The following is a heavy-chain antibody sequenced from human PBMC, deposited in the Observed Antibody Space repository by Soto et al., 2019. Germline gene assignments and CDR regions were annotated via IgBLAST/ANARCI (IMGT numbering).Heavy chain of an antibody. D-gene: IGHD1-26*01. Sequence: QVQLVQSGAEVREPGASVKVSCKASGYSFTSLDFNWVRQTAGQGLEWMGWMQPSTGRTGYAQKFQGRVTMTRDTSINTAYMEPTTLTSDDTAFYYCARGVSAGVDYWGQGTLVTVSS. CDR1: GYSFTSLD. V-gene: IGHV1-8*01. J-gene: IGHJ4*02. CDR3: ARGVSAGVDY. CDR2: MQPSTGRT.